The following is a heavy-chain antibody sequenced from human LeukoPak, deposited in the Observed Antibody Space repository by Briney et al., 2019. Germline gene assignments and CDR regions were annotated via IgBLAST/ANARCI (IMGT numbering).Heavy chain of an antibody. CDR3: ARGPAAVFNFNSEADYYYGMDV. J-gene: IGHJ6*02. Sequence: SETLSLTCTVSGGSISGGGYYWGWIRQHPEKGLEWIGYIYFSGSTSYNPSLKSRLTISVDTSKNQFSLKLSSVTAADTAVYYCARGPAAVFNFNSEADYYYGMDVWGQGTTVTVSS. D-gene: IGHD2-2*01. CDR2: IYFSGST. V-gene: IGHV4-31*03. CDR1: GGSISGGGYY.